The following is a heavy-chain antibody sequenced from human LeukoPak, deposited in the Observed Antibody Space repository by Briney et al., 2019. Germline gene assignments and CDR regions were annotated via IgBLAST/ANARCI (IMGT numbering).Heavy chain of an antibody. D-gene: IGHD2-2*01. CDR2: IKGDGSEK. Sequence: GGSLRLSCTASGFTFNNCWMTWVRQAPGKGLEWVAIIKGDGSEKYYVDSVKGRFTISRDNAKNSLFLQMNSLRADDTAVYFCARDWTDSVLVPAVLDHWGQGTLVTVSS. CDR3: ARDWTDSVLVPAVLDH. J-gene: IGHJ4*02. CDR1: GFTFNNCW. V-gene: IGHV3-7*01.